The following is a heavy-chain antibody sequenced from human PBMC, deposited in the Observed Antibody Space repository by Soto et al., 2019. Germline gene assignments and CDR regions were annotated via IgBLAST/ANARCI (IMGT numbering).Heavy chain of an antibody. CDR1: GDSVSNDNYY. CDR2: IYYSGTT. Sequence: QVQLQESGPGLVKPSETLSLTCAVSGDSVSNDNYYWGWIRHPPGKGLEWIGYIYYSGTTNYNSELKSRLSLSVDMSKNQFSLKLASVTAADTAVYFCARSQRGRTAFTFDYWGQGALVTVSS. D-gene: IGHD3-16*01. V-gene: IGHV4-61*01. CDR3: ARSQRGRTAFTFDY. J-gene: IGHJ4*02.